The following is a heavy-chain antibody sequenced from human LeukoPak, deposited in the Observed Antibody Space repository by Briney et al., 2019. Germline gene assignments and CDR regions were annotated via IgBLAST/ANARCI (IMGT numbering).Heavy chain of an antibody. CDR3: AREGYYYGSGSYADWFDP. Sequence: PSQTLSLTCTVSGGSISSGSYYWSWIRQPAGKGLEWIGRIYTSGSTNYNPSLKSRVTISVDTSKNQFSLKLSSVTAADTAVYYCAREGYYYGSGSYADWFDPWGQGTLVTVYS. CDR2: IYTSGST. D-gene: IGHD3-10*01. CDR1: GGSISSGSYY. J-gene: IGHJ5*02. V-gene: IGHV4-61*02.